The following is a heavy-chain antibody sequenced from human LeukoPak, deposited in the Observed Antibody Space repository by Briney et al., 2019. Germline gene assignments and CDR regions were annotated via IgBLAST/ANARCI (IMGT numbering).Heavy chain of an antibody. CDR2: ISSSSSYI. J-gene: IGHJ4*02. CDR3: ARSDSPNRFFDY. D-gene: IGHD2-21*01. V-gene: IGHV3-21*01. Sequence: PGGSLRPSCAASGFTFSSYSMNWVRQAPGKGLEWVSSISSSSSYIYYADSVKGRFTISRDNAKNSLYLQMNSLRAEDTAVYYCARSDSPNRFFDYWGQGTLVTVSS. CDR1: GFTFSSYS.